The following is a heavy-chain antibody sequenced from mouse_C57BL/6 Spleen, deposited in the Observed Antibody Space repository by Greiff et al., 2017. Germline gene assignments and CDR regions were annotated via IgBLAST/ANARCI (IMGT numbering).Heavy chain of an antibody. V-gene: IGHV3-8*01. CDR3: ARSPLYYGSSPWSFDV. CDR2: ISYSGST. D-gene: IGHD1-1*01. Sequence: EVHLVESGPGLAKPSQTLSLTCSVTGYSITSDYWNWIRKFPGNKLEYMGYISYSGSTYYNPSLKSRISITRDTSKNQYYLQLNSVTTEDTATYYCARSPLYYGSSPWSFDVWGTGTTVTVSS. CDR1: GYSITSDY. J-gene: IGHJ1*03.